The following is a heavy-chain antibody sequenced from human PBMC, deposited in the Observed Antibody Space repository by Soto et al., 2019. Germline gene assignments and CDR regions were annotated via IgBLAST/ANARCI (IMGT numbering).Heavy chain of an antibody. Sequence: QVQLQESGPGLVKPSGTLSLKPSGTLSLTCDVSGVSIDSSYWWGWVRQPPGRDLEWLGDMSHGGSTHATPSLRGRVTIFLDKPKTQFSLSLSLVSAADTATSYCARGFGWYAVDSGGEGILVTVSS. CDR2: MSHGGST. CDR3: ARGFGWYAVDS. D-gene: IGHD6-19*01. J-gene: IGHJ4*02. CDR1: GVSIDSSYW. V-gene: IGHV4-4*02.